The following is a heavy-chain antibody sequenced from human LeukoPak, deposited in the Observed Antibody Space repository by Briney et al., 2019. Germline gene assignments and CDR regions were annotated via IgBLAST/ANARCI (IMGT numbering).Heavy chain of an antibody. CDR2: IKQDGRQE. Sequence: GGSLRRSCASAACRYSASWLSGVRQAPGKALEWVASIKQDGRQEYFVDSVKGRFSISRDNANDSLSLQMNNLRADDTAVYFCARALYNSLTGYRNKGDLDQWGPGPLVIVSS. V-gene: IGHV3-7*01. CDR3: ARALYNSLTGYRNKGDLDQ. D-gene: IGHD3-9*01. J-gene: IGHJ4*02. CDR1: ACRYSASW.